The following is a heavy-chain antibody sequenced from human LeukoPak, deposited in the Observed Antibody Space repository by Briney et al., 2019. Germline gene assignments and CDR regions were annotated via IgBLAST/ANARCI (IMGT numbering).Heavy chain of an antibody. CDR2: IIPIFGTA. Sequence: ASSVKVSCKASGGTFSSYAISWVRQAPGQGLEWMGGIIPIFGTANYAQKFQGRVTITADESTSTAYMELSSLSSEDTAVYYCARAPRTYYDILTGYLGAFDIWGQGTMVTVSS. D-gene: IGHD3-9*01. J-gene: IGHJ3*02. V-gene: IGHV1-69*01. CDR3: ARAPRTYYDILTGYLGAFDI. CDR1: GGTFSSYA.